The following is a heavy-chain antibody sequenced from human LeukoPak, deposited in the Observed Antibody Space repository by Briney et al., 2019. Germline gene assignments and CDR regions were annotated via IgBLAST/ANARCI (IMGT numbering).Heavy chain of an antibody. CDR2: IYHSGST. CDR3: ARERITMIVVVIPHFDY. Sequence: PSETLSLTCTVSGYSISSGYYWGWIRQPPGKGLEWIGSIYHSGSTYYNPSLKSRVTISVDTSKNQFSLKLSSVTAADTAVYYCARERITMIVVVIPHFDYWGQGTLVTVSS. V-gene: IGHV4-38-2*02. D-gene: IGHD3-22*01. CDR1: GYSISSGYY. J-gene: IGHJ4*02.